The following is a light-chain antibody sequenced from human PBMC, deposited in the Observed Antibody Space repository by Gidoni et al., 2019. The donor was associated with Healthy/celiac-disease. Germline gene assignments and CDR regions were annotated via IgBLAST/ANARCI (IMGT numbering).Light chain of an antibody. J-gene: IGKJ4*01. Sequence: DIQLTQSPSFLSASVGDRVTITCRASQGISSYLVWYQQKPGKAPKLLIYAASSLQRGVPSRFSSSGSGTKFTLTISSLQPEDFATYYCRQLNSYHLTFGGGTKVEIK. CDR1: QGISSY. CDR2: AAS. V-gene: IGKV1-9*01. CDR3: RQLNSYHLT.